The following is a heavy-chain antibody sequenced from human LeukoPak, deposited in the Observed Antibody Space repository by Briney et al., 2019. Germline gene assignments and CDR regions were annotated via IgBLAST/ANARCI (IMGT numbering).Heavy chain of an antibody. CDR2: MNPNSGNT. D-gene: IGHD4-23*01. Sequence: ASVKVSCKASGYTFTSYDINWVRQATGQGLEWMGWMNPNSGNTGYAQKFQGKVTITRNTSISTAYMELSSLRSEDTAVYYCARYGGNRVYYYYYMDVWGKGTTVTVSS. CDR3: ARYGGNRVYYYYYMDV. J-gene: IGHJ6*03. V-gene: IGHV1-8*01. CDR1: GYTFTSYD.